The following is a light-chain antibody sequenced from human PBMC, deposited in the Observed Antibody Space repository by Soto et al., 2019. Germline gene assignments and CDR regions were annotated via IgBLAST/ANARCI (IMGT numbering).Light chain of an antibody. J-gene: IGLJ3*02. CDR1: SSDVGAYNY. Sequence: QSALTQPASVSGSPGQSITIPCTGTSSDVGAYNYVSWYQQRPTKAPKLLIYEVNTRPSGVSTRFSGYKSGITDSLTISGLQPEDEAHYYCCSYARGSTLVVFGGGTKLTVL. V-gene: IGLV2-14*01. CDR3: CSYARGSTLVV. CDR2: EVN.